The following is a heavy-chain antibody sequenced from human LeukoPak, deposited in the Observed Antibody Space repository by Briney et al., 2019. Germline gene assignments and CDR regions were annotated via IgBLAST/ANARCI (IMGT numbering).Heavy chain of an antibody. CDR2: IIPIFGIA. J-gene: IGHJ1*01. Sequence: SVKVSCKASGGTFSGYAISWVRQAPGQGLEWMGGIIPIFGIANYAQKFQGRVTITADESTSTAYMELSSLRSEDTAVYYCARGTATVTGYFQHWGQGTLVTVSS. CDR3: ARGTATVTGYFQH. CDR1: GGTFSGYA. D-gene: IGHD4-17*01. V-gene: IGHV1-69*13.